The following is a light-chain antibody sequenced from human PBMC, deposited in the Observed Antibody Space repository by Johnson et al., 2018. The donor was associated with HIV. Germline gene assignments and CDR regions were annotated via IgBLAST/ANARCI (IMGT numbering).Light chain of an antibody. CDR3: GTWHSSLSSGFYV. V-gene: IGLV1-51*02. CDR1: SSNIGNNY. J-gene: IGLJ1*01. CDR2: EIN. Sequence: QSVLTQPPSVSAAPGQKVTISCSGSSSNIGNNYISWFQHLPGSAPKLLIYEINKRPSGIPDRFSGSKSGTSATLGITGLQTGDEADYYCGTWHSSLSSGFYVFGAGTKVTVL.